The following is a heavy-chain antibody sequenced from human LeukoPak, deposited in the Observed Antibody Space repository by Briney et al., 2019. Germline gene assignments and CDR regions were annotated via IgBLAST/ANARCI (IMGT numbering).Heavy chain of an antibody. CDR3: AKPFTPYGDYYDY. D-gene: IGHD4-17*01. V-gene: IGHV3-30*02. J-gene: IGHJ4*02. Sequence: GGSLRLSCAASGFTFDDYGMSWVRQAPGKGLEWVAFIRYDGSNKYYADSVKGRFTISRDNSKNTLYLQMNSLRAGDTAVYYCAKPFTPYGDYYDYWGQGTLVTVSS. CDR1: GFTFDDYG. CDR2: IRYDGSNK.